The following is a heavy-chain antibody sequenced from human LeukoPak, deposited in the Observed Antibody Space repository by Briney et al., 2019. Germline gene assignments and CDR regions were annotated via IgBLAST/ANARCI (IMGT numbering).Heavy chain of an antibody. D-gene: IGHD3-16*01. CDR1: GFTFSWYA. CDR2: IFGNGVKT. CDR3: ARVGDWSNYFGMDA. J-gene: IGHJ6*02. V-gene: IGHV3-23*01. Sequence: PGGSLRLSCTASGFTFSWYAMTWVRQTPGKGLEWVSVIFGNGVKTYYADSLKGRFTISRDNSKSTLYLQMNSLRADDTAVYYCARVGDWSNYFGMDAWGQGTTVSVSS.